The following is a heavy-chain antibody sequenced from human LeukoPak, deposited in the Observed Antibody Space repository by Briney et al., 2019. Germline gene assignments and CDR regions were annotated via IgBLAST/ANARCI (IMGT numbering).Heavy chain of an antibody. CDR2: NNDSGSI. J-gene: IGHJ4*02. CDR3: SRVPTSGWPSPDY. D-gene: IGHD6-25*01. CDR1: GGPFSVHY. V-gene: IGHV4-34*01. Sequence: PSETLSLTCAVYGGPFSVHYWSWVRQPPAKGLEWIGENNDSGSINYNPSLTSRVTISVDTSKNQFSLRLSSVTAAGTAVYHCSRVPTSGWPSPDYWGQGTLVTVSS.